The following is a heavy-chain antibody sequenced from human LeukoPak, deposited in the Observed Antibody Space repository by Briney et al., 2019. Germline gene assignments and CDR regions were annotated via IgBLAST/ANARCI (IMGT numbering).Heavy chain of an antibody. CDR2: IYYSGNT. CDR3: ARAPYDSSGYYYFDY. V-gene: IGHV4-30-4*01. Sequence: SETLSLTCTVSGGSISSADYYWSWIRQPPGKGLEWIGYIYYSGNTYYNPSLKSRVTISVDTSNTQFSLKLSSVTAADTAVYYCARAPYDSSGYYYFDYWGQGTLVTVSS. J-gene: IGHJ4*02. CDR1: GGSISSADYY. D-gene: IGHD3-22*01.